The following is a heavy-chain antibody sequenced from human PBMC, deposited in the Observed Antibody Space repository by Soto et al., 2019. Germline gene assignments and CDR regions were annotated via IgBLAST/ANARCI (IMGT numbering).Heavy chain of an antibody. CDR1: GYTFTSYG. D-gene: IGHD3-16*01. CDR3: AIDKGRLHLGEYWFDP. V-gene: IGHV1-18*01. J-gene: IGHJ5*02. CDR2: ISAYNGNT. Sequence: ASVKVSCKASGYTFTSYGISWVRQAPGQGLEWMGWISAYNGNTNYAQKLQGRVTMTTDTSTSTAYMELSSLRSEDTAVYYCAIDKGRLHLGEYWFDPWGQGTLVTVSS.